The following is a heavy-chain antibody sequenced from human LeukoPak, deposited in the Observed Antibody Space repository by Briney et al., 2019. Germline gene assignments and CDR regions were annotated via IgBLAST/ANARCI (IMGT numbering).Heavy chain of an antibody. CDR2: IYYSGST. Sequence: SETLSLTCTVSGGSISSYYWSWIRQPPGKGLEWIGYIYYSGSTNYNPSLKSRVTISVDTSKNQFSLKLSSVTAADTAVYYCAGTTTARPFDPWGQGTQVTVSS. CDR1: GGSISSYY. V-gene: IGHV4-59*01. CDR3: AGTTTARPFDP. J-gene: IGHJ5*02. D-gene: IGHD1-1*01.